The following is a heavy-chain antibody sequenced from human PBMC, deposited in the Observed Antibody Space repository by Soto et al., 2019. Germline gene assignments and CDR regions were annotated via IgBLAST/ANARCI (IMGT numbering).Heavy chain of an antibody. D-gene: IGHD3-10*01. V-gene: IGHV4-34*01. CDR1: GGSFSGYY. CDR2: INHSGST. J-gene: IGHJ4*02. Sequence: SETLSLTCAVYGGSFSGYYWSWIRQPPGKGLEWIGEINHSGSTNYNPSLKSRVTISVDTSKNQFSLKLSSVTAADTAVYYCARGGPRIYYGSGSYYKPTKLDYWGQGTLVTVSS. CDR3: ARGGPRIYYGSGSYYKPTKLDY.